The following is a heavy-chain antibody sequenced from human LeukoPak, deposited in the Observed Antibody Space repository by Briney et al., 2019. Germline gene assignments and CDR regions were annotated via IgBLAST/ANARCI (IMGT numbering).Heavy chain of an antibody. D-gene: IGHD3-16*02. Sequence: PGGALRLSCAASGFTFSSYSMNWVRQAPGKGLEWVSSISSSSSYIYYADSVRGRFTISRDNAKNSLYLQMNSLRAEDTAVYYCARAPYDYVWGSYLPPSYWGQGTLVTVSS. V-gene: IGHV3-21*01. CDR3: ARAPYDYVWGSYLPPSY. J-gene: IGHJ4*02. CDR1: GFTFSSYS. CDR2: ISSSSSYI.